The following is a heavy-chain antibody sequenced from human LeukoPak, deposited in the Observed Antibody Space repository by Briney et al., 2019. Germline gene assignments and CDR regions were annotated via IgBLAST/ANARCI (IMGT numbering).Heavy chain of an antibody. J-gene: IGHJ4*02. CDR3: ARLFHPALSGNYPFDY. V-gene: IGHV4-59*01. CDR2: IYYSGST. CDR1: GGSINSYY. D-gene: IGHD1-26*01. Sequence: SETLSLTCTVSGGSINSYYWSWIRQPPGKGLEWIAYIYYSGSTSYNPSLKSRATISVDTSKNQFSLKLNSVTAADTAMYYCARLFHPALSGNYPFDYWGQGTLVTVSS.